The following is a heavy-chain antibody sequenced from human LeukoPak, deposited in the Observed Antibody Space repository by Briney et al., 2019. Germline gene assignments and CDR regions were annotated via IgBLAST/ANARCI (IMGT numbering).Heavy chain of an antibody. CDR1: GGSISSYY. V-gene: IGHV4-59*01. CDR3: ARGLYDSSGYHD. Sequence: SETLSLTCTVSGGSISSYYWSWIRQPPGKGLEWIGYIYYSGSTNYNPSLKSRVTISVDTSKNQFSLKLSSVTAADTAVYYCARGLYDSSGYHDWGQGTLVTVSS. D-gene: IGHD3-22*01. J-gene: IGHJ4*02. CDR2: IYYSGST.